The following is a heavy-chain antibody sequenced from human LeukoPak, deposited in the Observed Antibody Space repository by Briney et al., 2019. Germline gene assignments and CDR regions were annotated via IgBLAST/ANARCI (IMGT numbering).Heavy chain of an antibody. CDR2: INAGNGNT. CDR1: GYTFTSYA. CDR3: ARDHAMVRGGSPYFDY. V-gene: IGHV1-3*01. Sequence: ASVTVSCKASGYTFTSYAMHWVRQAPGQRLEWMGWINAGNGNTKYPQKFQGRVTITWDTSASTAYMELSSLRSEDTAVYYCARDHAMVRGGSPYFDYWGQGTLVTVSS. J-gene: IGHJ4*02. D-gene: IGHD3-10*01.